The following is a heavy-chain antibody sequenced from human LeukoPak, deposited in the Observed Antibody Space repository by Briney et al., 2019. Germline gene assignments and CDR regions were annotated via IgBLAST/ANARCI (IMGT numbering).Heavy chain of an antibody. J-gene: IGHJ4*02. CDR3: ARDPTYYDFWSGYYTEYYFDY. V-gene: IGHV1-18*01. Sequence: ASVKVSCKASGYTFTSYGISWVRQAPGQGLEWMGWISAYNGNTNYAQKLQGRVTMTTDTSTSTAYMELRSLRSDDTAVYYCARDPTYYDFWSGYYTEYYFDYWGQGTLVTVSS. CDR2: ISAYNGNT. CDR1: GYTFTSYG. D-gene: IGHD3-3*01.